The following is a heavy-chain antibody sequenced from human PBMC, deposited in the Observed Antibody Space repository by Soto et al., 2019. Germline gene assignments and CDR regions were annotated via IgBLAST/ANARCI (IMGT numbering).Heavy chain of an antibody. CDR2: IYYDGNS. D-gene: IGHD5-12*01. J-gene: IGHJ5*02. Sequence: SETLSLTSTVSGGSINSGDYYWTWVRQPPGKGLEWIGYIYYDGNSQHNPSLKSRVTMSIDTSKNQFSLNLSSVTAADTAVYYCARDRRWLPRGPNNWLDLWGQGTQVTAPQ. CDR3: ARDRRWLPRGPNNWLDL. CDR1: GGSINSGDYY. V-gene: IGHV4-30-4*01.